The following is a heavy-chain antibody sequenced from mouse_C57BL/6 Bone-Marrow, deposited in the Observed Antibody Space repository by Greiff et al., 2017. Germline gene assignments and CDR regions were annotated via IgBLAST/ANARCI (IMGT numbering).Heavy chain of an antibody. CDR2: IYPGSGST. Sequence: QVHVKQPGAELVKPGASVKMSCKASGYTFTSYWITWVKQRPGQGLEWIGDIYPGSGSTNYNEKFKSKAPLTVATSSSTAYMQLSSLTSEDSAVYSSARGWPYWYFDVWGTGTTVTVSS. V-gene: IGHV1-55*01. CDR1: GYTFTSYW. D-gene: IGHD2-3*01. J-gene: IGHJ1*03. CDR3: ARGWPYWYFDV.